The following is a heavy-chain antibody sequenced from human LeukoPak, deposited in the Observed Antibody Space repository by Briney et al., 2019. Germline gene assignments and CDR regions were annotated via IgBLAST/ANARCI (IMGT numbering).Heavy chain of an antibody. D-gene: IGHD3-22*01. CDR2: ISYDGSNK. Sequence: GGSLRLSCAASGFTFSSYGMHWVRQAPGKGLEWVAVISYDGSNKYYADSVKGRFTISRDNAKNSLYLQMNSLRAEDTALYYCAKDLYYDSSGYYWFDPWGQGTLVTVSS. CDR3: AKDLYYDSSGYYWFDP. J-gene: IGHJ5*02. CDR1: GFTFSSYG. V-gene: IGHV3-30*18.